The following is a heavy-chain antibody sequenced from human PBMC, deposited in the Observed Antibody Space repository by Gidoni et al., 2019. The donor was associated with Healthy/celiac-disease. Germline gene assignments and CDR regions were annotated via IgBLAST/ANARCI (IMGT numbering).Heavy chain of an antibody. D-gene: IGHD4-17*01. Sequence: EVQLLESGGGLVQPGGSLSLSCAASGFTFSSYAMSWVRQAPGKGLEWVSAISGSGGSTYYADSVKGRFTISRDNSKNTLYLQMNSLRAEDTAVYYCAKGLNPTGLYFDLWGRGTLVTVSS. J-gene: IGHJ2*01. CDR2: ISGSGGST. V-gene: IGHV3-23*01. CDR3: AKGLNPTGLYFDL. CDR1: GFTFSSYA.